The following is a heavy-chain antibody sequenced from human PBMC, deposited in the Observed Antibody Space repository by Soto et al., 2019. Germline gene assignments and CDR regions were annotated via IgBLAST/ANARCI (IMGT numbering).Heavy chain of an antibody. Sequence: GGSLRLSCAASGFTYSIYAMSWVRQAPGKGLEWVSVISGGGGTTYYADSVKGRFTISRDNSKNTLYLQMNSLRAEDTAVYYCAKRDGKYSYGAIDSWGQGTLVTVSS. J-gene: IGHJ4*02. CDR3: AKRDGKYSYGAIDS. CDR1: GFTYSIYA. CDR2: ISGGGGTT. D-gene: IGHD5-18*01. V-gene: IGHV3-23*01.